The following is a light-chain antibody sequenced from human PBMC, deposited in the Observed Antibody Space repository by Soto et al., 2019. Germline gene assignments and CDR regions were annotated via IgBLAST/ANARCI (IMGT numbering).Light chain of an antibody. Sequence: EIVLTQSPGTLSLSPGERATLSCRASQSVSNNYLAWYQQKPGQAPRLLIYGPSTRATGIPARFSGSGSGTEFTLTISRLEPEDFAVYYCQQYGSSRTFGQGTKVDIK. CDR2: GPS. V-gene: IGKV3-20*01. J-gene: IGKJ1*01. CDR1: QSVSNNY. CDR3: QQYGSSRT.